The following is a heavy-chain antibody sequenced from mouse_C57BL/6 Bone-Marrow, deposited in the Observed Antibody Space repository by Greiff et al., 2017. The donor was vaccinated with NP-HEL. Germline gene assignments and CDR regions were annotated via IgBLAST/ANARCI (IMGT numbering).Heavy chain of an antibody. CDR2: IWSGGST. V-gene: IGHV2-2*01. Sequence: QVQLKESGPGLVQPSQSLSITCTVSGFSLTSYGVHWVRQSPGKGLEWLGVIWSGGSTDYNAAFISRLSISKDNSKSQVFFKMNSLQADDTAIYYCARDLLWSYYAMDDWGQGTSVTVSS. CDR1: GFSLTSYG. D-gene: IGHD2-1*01. J-gene: IGHJ4*01. CDR3: ARDLLWSYYAMDD.